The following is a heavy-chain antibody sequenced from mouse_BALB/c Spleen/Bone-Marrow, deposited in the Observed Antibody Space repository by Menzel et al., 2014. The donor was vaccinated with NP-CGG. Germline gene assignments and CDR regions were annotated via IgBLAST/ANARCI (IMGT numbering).Heavy chain of an antibody. D-gene: IGHD2-4*01. CDR3: ARDSFLITRALDY. CDR1: GFSLTGYG. V-gene: IGHV2-6-7*01. CDR2: IWGDGST. J-gene: IGHJ4*01. Sequence: VHLVESGPGLVSPSQSLSIPCTVSGFSLTGYGVSWVRQSPGKGLEWLGMIWGDGSTDYNSALKSRLSISKDNSKSQVFLKMNSLQTDDTARYYCARDSFLITRALDYWGQGTSVTVSS.